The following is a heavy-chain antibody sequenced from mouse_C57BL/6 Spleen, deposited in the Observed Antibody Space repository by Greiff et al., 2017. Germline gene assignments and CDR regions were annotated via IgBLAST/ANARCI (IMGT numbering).Heavy chain of an antibody. CDR2: IHPNSGST. Sequence: VQLQQPGAELVKPGASVKLSCKASGYTFTSYWMHWVKQRPGQGLEWIGMIHPNSGSTNYNEKFKSKATLTVDKSSSTAYMQLSSLTSEDSAVXYCAPTTVVTHAMDYWGQGTSVTVSS. V-gene: IGHV1-64*01. J-gene: IGHJ4*01. CDR1: GYTFTSYW. D-gene: IGHD1-1*01. CDR3: APTTVVTHAMDY.